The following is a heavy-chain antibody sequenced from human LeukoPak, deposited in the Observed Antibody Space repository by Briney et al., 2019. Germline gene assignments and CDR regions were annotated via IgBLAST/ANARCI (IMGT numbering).Heavy chain of an antibody. CDR3: AREGYSRTIDY. V-gene: IGHV1-69*05. Sequence: PVKVSCKASGGTFSSYAISWVRQAPGQGLEWMGRIIPIFGTANYAQKFQGRVTITTDESTSTAYMELSSLRSEDTAVYYCAREGYSRTIDYWGQGTLVTVSS. J-gene: IGHJ4*02. CDR2: IIPIFGTA. CDR1: GGTFSSYA. D-gene: IGHD1-1*01.